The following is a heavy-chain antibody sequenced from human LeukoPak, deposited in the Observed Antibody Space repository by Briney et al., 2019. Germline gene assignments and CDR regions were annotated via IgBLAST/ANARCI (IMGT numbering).Heavy chain of an antibody. Sequence: PSETLSLTCTVSGGSIRSGGYYWGWIRQPPGKGLEWIGSIYYSGSTYYNPSLKSRVTISVDTSKNQFSLKLSSVTAADTAVYYCARHGFPFGSKYYTNYFDYWGQGTLVTVSS. CDR3: ARHGFPFGSKYYTNYFDY. V-gene: IGHV4-39*01. CDR1: GGSIRSGGYY. J-gene: IGHJ4*02. CDR2: IYYSGST. D-gene: IGHD1-26*01.